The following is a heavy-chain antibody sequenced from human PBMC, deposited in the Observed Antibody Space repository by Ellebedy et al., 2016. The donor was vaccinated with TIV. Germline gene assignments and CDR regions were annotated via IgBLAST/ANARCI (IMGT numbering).Heavy chain of an antibody. J-gene: IGHJ4*02. CDR3: ARVRHSSSYFDY. CDR2: IYYSGST. D-gene: IGHD6-6*01. V-gene: IGHV4-59*01. Sequence: SETLSLXCTVSGGSISSYYWSWIRQPPGKGLEWIGYIYYSGSTNYNPSLKSRVTISVDTSKNQFSLKLSSVTAADTAVYYCARVRHSSSYFDYWGQGTLVTVSS. CDR1: GGSISSYY.